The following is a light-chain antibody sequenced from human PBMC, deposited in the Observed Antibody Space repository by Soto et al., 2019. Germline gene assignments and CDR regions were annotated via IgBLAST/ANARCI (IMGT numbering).Light chain of an antibody. CDR3: QQSYTSPTT. CDR1: QTISSW. V-gene: IGKV1-5*01. CDR2: GAS. J-gene: IGKJ5*01. Sequence: DIQMTQSPSTLSGSVGDRVTITCRASQTISSWLAWYQQKPGKAPKFLIYGASTLQSGVPSRFTGSGSGTDFTLTVNSLQAEDFATYYCQQSYTSPTTFGQGTRLEIK.